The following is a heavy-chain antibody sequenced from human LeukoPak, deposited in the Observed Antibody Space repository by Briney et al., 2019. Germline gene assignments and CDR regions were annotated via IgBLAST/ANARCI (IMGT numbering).Heavy chain of an antibody. CDR3: ARSGLARGVDY. Sequence: PSQTLSLTCAVSGGSISSGGYSWSWIRQPPGKGLEWIGYIYHSGSTYYNPSLKSRVTISVDRSKNQFSLKLSSVTAADTAVYYCARSGLARGVDYWGQGTLVTVSS. J-gene: IGHJ4*02. V-gene: IGHV4-30-2*01. CDR1: GGSISSGGYS. D-gene: IGHD3-10*01. CDR2: IYHSGST.